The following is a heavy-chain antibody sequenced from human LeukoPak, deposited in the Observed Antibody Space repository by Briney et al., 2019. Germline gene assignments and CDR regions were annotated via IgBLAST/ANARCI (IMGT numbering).Heavy chain of an antibody. D-gene: IGHD6-13*01. J-gene: IGHJ1*01. CDR3: ARGYPLSTTAAGTYFQH. CDR2: INPNSGGT. V-gene: IGHV1-2*02. Sequence: ASVKVSCKASGYTFTSYAISWVRQAPGQGLEWMGWINPNSGGTNYAQKFQGRVTMTRDTSISTAYMELSRLRSDDTAVYYCARGYPLSTTAAGTYFQHWGQGTLVTVSS. CDR1: GYTFTSYA.